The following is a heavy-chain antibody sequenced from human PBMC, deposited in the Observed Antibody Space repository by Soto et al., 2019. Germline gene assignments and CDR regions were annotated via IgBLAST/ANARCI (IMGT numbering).Heavy chain of an antibody. CDR3: ARGRLGRDYGMDV. D-gene: IGHD1-26*01. CDR1: GFTLRNYD. J-gene: IGHJ6*02. CDR2: IRTAGDT. V-gene: IGHV3-13*04. Sequence: EVQLVESGGGLVQPGGSLRPSCAASGFTLRNYDMHWVRQATGKGLEWVSAIRTAGDTYYPGSVKGRFTISRENAKNSLYLQMNSLRAGDTAVYYCARGRLGRDYGMDVWGQGTTVTVSS.